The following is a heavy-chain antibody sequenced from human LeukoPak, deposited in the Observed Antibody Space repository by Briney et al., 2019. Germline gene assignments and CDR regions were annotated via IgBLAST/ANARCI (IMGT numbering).Heavy chain of an antibody. CDR3: TRGMGGWYPDY. V-gene: IGHV3-21*01. D-gene: IGHD6-19*01. Sequence: GGSLRLSCAASGFTFSSYSMNWVRQAPGKGLEWVSSISSSSSYMYYADSVKGRFTISRDNARNSLYLQMNSLRAEDTAVYYCTRGMGGWYPDYWGQGTLVTVSS. CDR2: ISSSSSYM. J-gene: IGHJ4*02. CDR1: GFTFSSYS.